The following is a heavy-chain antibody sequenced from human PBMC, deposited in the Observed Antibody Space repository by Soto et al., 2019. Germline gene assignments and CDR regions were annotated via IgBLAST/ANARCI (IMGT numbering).Heavy chain of an antibody. J-gene: IGHJ3*02. CDR3: AKGDDFWSGYYVDAFDI. D-gene: IGHD3-3*01. V-gene: IGHV3-23*01. CDR1: GFTFSSYA. Sequence: GGSLRLSCAASGFTFSSYAMSWVRQAPGKGLEWVSAISGSGGSTYYADSVKGRSTISRDNSKNTLYLQMNSLRAEDTAVYYCAKGDDFWSGYYVDAFDIWGQGTMVTVSS. CDR2: ISGSGGST.